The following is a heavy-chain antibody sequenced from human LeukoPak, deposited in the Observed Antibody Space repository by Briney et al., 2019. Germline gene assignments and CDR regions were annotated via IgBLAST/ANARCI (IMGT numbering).Heavy chain of an antibody. Sequence: ASVKVSCKASGYTFTGYYMHWVRQAPGQGLEWMGWINPNSGGTNYAQKFQGRVTMTRDTSISTAYMELSRLRSDDTAVYYCARPPYSSGWSGMDVWGQGTTVTVSS. CDR2: INPNSGGT. CDR3: ARPPYSSGWSGMDV. V-gene: IGHV1-2*02. CDR1: GYTFTGYY. J-gene: IGHJ6*02. D-gene: IGHD6-19*01.